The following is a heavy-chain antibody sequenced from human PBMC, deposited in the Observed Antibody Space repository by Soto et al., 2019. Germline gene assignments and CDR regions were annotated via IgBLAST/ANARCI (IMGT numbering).Heavy chain of an antibody. CDR3: AKDMDYDFWSGYYPVNTYGMDV. D-gene: IGHD3-3*01. V-gene: IGHV3-30*18. CDR1: GFTFSSYG. CDR2: ISYDGSNK. Sequence: GGSLRLSCAASGFTFSSYGMHWVRQAPGKGLEWVAVISYDGSNKYYADSVKGRFTISRENSKNTLYLQMNSLRAEDTAVYYCAKDMDYDFWSGYYPVNTYGMDVWGQGTTVTVSS. J-gene: IGHJ6*02.